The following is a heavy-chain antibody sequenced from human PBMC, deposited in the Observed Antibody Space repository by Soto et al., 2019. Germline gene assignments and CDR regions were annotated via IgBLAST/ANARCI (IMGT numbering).Heavy chain of an antibody. J-gene: IGHJ6*03. CDR3: ARVSANYYYYYSMDV. CDR2: RNPNSGNT. V-gene: IGHV1-8*01. Sequence: ASLKGSCKTSGYTFTSYDINWGRQATGQGLEWMGWRNPNSGNTGYAQKFRGRVTMTRNTSISTAYMELSSLRSEDTAVYYCARVSANYYYYYSMDVWGKGTTVTVSS. CDR1: GYTFTSYD.